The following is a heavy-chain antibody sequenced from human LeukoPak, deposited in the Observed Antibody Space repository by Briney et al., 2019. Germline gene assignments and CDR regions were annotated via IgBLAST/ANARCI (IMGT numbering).Heavy chain of an antibody. CDR1: GGSISSSSYY. V-gene: IGHV4-39*07. D-gene: IGHD3-10*01. J-gene: IGHJ3*02. CDR3: ARAVTMVRGGLAAFDI. CDR2: IYTGGST. Sequence: SETLSLTCTVSGGSISSSSYYWGWIRQPPGKGLEWIGRIYTGGSTNYNPSLKSRVTMSVDTSKNQFSLKLSSVTAADTAVYYCARAVTMVRGGLAAFDIWGQGTMVTVSS.